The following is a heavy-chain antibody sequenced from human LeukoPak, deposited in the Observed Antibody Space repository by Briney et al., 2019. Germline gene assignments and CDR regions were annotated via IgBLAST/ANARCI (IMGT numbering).Heavy chain of an antibody. J-gene: IGHJ4*02. D-gene: IGHD4-17*01. CDR3: ARDRLRETTVTTFDY. CDR1: GFTFSNYD. Sequence: PGGSLRLSCAASGFTFSNYDMHWVRQATGKGLEWVSSIGTVGDTYYSDSVKGRFTISRDNAKNSLYLQMNSLRAEDTAVYYCARDRLRETTVTTFDYWGLGTLVTVSS. V-gene: IGHV3-13*01. CDR2: IGTVGDT.